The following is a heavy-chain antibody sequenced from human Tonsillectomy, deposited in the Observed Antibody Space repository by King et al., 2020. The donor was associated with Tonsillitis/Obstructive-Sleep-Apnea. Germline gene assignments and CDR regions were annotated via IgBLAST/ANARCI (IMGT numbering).Heavy chain of an antibody. D-gene: IGHD2-8*01. V-gene: IGHV4-34*01. CDR3: ARGIVLMVYATFDY. CDR1: GESFSGYY. CDR2: IXHSGST. J-gene: IGHJ4*02. Sequence: VQLQQWGAGLLKPSETLSLTCAVYGESFSGYYWSWIRQPPGKGLEWIGEIXHSGSTNYNPSLKSRVTISVDTSKNQFSLKLSSVTAADTAVYYCARGIVLMVYATFDYWGQGTLVTVSS.